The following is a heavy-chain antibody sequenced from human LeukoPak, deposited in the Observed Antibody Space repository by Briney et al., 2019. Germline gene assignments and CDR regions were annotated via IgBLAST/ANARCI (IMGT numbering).Heavy chain of an antibody. CDR1: DGSISSSSYS. CDR3: ARDILTYCGGDCLGWFDP. V-gene: IGHV4-39*07. D-gene: IGHD2-21*02. CDR2: IYYSGST. J-gene: IGHJ5*02. Sequence: PSETLSLSCTVSDGSISSSSYSWGWIRQHPGKGLEWIGSIYYSGSTYYNPSLKSRVTISVDTSKNQFSLKLSSVTAADTAVYYCARDILTYCGGDCLGWFDPWGQGTLVTVSS.